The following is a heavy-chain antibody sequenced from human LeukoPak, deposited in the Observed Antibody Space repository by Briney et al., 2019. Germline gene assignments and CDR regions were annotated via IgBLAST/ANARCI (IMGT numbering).Heavy chain of an antibody. D-gene: IGHD1-26*01. V-gene: IGHV4-39*01. CDR3: ARHEMLLRNAFDI. CDR1: GGSISSSSYF. Sequence: SETLSLTCTVSGGSISSSSYFWGWIRQPPGKGLEWIGSIYYSGSTYYNPSLKSRVTISVDTSKNQFSLRLSSVTAADTAVYYCARHEMLLRNAFDIWGQGTMVTVSS. CDR2: IYYSGST. J-gene: IGHJ3*02.